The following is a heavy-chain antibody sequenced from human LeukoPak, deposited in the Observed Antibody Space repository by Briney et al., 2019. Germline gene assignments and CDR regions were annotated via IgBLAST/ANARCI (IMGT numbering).Heavy chain of an antibody. Sequence: GGSLRLSCAASGFTFSDYYMSWIRQAPGKGLEWVSYISSSGSTIYYADSVKGRFTISRDNAKNSPYLQMNSLRAEDTAVYYCARGSSLGYCSSTSCYRYFGAFDIWGQGTMVTVSS. CDR2: ISSSGSTI. CDR3: ARGSSLGYCSSTSCYRYFGAFDI. V-gene: IGHV3-11*01. CDR1: GFTFSDYY. J-gene: IGHJ3*02. D-gene: IGHD2-2*01.